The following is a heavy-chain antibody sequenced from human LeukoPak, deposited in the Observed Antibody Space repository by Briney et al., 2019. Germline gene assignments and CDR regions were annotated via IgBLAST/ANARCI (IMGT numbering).Heavy chain of an antibody. CDR2: ISGSGGST. CDR1: GFTFSSYA. Sequence: GGSLRLSCAASGFTFSSYAMSWVRQAPGKGLEWVSAISGSGGSTYYADSVKGRFTISRDNSKNTLYLQMNSLRAEDTAVYYFSKEYRFCSGYYFDHWGQGTLVTVSS. V-gene: IGHV3-23*01. J-gene: IGHJ4*02. CDR3: SKEYRFCSGYYFDH. D-gene: IGHD3-10*02.